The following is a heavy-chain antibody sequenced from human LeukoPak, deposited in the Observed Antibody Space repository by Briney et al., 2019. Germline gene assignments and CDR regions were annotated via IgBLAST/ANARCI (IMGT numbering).Heavy chain of an antibody. V-gene: IGHV3-30*02. CDR3: ARDASWELLRYLDY. CDR1: GFTFSSYG. CDR2: IRYDGSNK. J-gene: IGHJ4*02. D-gene: IGHD1-26*01. Sequence: GGSLRLSCAASGFTFSSYGMHWVRQAPGKGLEWVAFIRYDGSNKYYADSVKGRFTISRDNSKNTLYLQMNSLRAEDTAVYYCARDASWELLRYLDYWGQGTLVTVSS.